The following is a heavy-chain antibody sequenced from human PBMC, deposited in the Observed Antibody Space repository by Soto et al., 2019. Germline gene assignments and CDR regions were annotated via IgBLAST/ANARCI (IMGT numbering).Heavy chain of an antibody. V-gene: IGHV3-30*18. CDR3: AKDVDTAMVTPFTIHYYYGMDV. Sequence: GGSLRLSCAASGFTFSSYGMHWVRQAPGKGLEWVAVISYDGSNKYYADSVKGRFTISRDNSKNTLYLQMNSLRAEDTAVYYCAKDVDTAMVTPFTIHYYYGMDVWGQGTTVTVSS. CDR2: ISYDGSNK. D-gene: IGHD5-18*01. CDR1: GFTFSSYG. J-gene: IGHJ6*02.